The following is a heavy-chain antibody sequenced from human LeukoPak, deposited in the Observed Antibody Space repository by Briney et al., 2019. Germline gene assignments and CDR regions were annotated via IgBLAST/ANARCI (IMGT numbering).Heavy chain of an antibody. J-gene: IGHJ4*02. Sequence: SETLSLTCAVYGGSFSGYYWSWIRQPPGKGLEWIGYIYYSGSTNYNPSLKSRVTISVDTSKNQFSLKLSSVTAADTAVYYCARVRSSGWGYYFDYWGQGTLVTVSS. CDR1: GGSFSGYY. V-gene: IGHV4-59*01. CDR2: IYYSGST. CDR3: ARVRSSGWGYYFDY. D-gene: IGHD6-19*01.